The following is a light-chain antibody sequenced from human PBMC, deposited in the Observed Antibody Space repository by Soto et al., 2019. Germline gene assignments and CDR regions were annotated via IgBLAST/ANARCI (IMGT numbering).Light chain of an antibody. CDR1: ESVLYSSNNKNY. CDR2: WAS. J-gene: IGKJ4*01. CDR3: QQYYSTPLT. Sequence: DILMTQSPDSIAVCLGERANINFKCSESVLYSSNNKNYLAWYQQKPGQPXKXXIYWASTRESGVPDRFSGSGSGTDLTLTISSLQAEDGAVYDGQQYYSTPLTFGGGTKVDIK. V-gene: IGKV4-1*01.